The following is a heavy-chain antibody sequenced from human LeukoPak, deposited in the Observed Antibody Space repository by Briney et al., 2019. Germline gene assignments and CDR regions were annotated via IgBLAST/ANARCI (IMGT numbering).Heavy chain of an antibody. CDR3: TTRIITTSDF. Sequence: GGSLRLSCAASGFTFSNVCMNWVRQAPGKGLEWIGHIKKKIEGGTTEYAAPVKGRFTIARDDSKNTLYLQMNSLTTEDTAVYYCTTRIITTSDFWGQGTLVTVSS. V-gene: IGHV3-15*01. CDR1: GFTFSNVC. J-gene: IGHJ4*02. D-gene: IGHD3-3*01. CDR2: IKKKIEGGTT.